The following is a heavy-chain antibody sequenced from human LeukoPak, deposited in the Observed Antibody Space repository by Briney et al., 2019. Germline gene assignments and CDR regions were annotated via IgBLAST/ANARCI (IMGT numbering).Heavy chain of an antibody. Sequence: ASVKVSCKASGYTFTSYGISWVRQAPGQGLEWMGWISAYNGNTNYAQKLQGRVTMTTDTSTSTAYMELRSLRSGDTAVYYCARDPYDILTGYSYYYYGMDVWGQGTTVTVSS. CDR2: ISAYNGNT. J-gene: IGHJ6*02. CDR3: ARDPYDILTGYSYYYYGMDV. CDR1: GYTFTSYG. D-gene: IGHD3-9*01. V-gene: IGHV1-18*01.